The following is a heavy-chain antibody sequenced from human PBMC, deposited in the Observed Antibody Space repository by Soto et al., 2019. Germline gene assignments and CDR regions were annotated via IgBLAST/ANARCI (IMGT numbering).Heavy chain of an antibody. CDR3: SRQHRGIPLSSAIDY. V-gene: IGHV3-73*02. Sequence: EVQLVESGGGLVQPGGSLKLSCATSGFTFSGSDIHWVRQASGKGLEWVGRIRSKAHSYATIYAASVKGRFTISRDESKTMAYLQMNSLRTEDTAVYYCSRQHRGIPLSSAIDYWGQGSLVTVSS. CDR1: GFTFSGSD. D-gene: IGHD1-20*01. J-gene: IGHJ4*02. CDR2: IRSKAHSYAT.